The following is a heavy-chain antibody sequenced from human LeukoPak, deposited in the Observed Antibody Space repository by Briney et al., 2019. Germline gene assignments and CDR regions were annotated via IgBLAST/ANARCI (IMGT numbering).Heavy chain of an antibody. CDR1: GYSLTSYW. CDR3: ARLSAVPRGEFDY. D-gene: IGHD3-16*01. CDR2: IYPGDSDT. Sequence: GESLKISCKGSGYSLTSYWIGWVRQMPGKGLEWMGIIYPGDSDTRYSPSFQGQVTISADKSISTASLQWSSLKASDTAMYYCARLSAVPRGEFDYWGQGTLVTVSS. V-gene: IGHV5-51*01. J-gene: IGHJ4*02.